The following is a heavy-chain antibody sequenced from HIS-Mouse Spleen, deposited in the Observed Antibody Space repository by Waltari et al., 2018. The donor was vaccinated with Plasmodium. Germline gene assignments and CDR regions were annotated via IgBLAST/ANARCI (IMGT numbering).Heavy chain of an antibody. V-gene: IGHV4-34*01. J-gene: IGHJ2*01. Sequence: QLQLQQWGAGLLKPSETLSLTCAVYGGSFSGYYWSWIRQPPGKGLEWIGEINHSGSNNYNPSLKSRVTISVDTSKNQFSLKLSSVTAADTAVYYCARGLRGHYWYFDLWGRGTLVTVSS. D-gene: IGHD3-10*01. CDR2: INHSGSN. CDR1: GGSFSGYY. CDR3: ARGLRGHYWYFDL.